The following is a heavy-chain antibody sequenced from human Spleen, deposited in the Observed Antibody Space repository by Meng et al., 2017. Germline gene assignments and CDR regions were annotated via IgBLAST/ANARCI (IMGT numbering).Heavy chain of an antibody. CDR3: ARVAGIPGRSWFDP. Sequence: SETLSLTCAVYGGSFSDYFWNWIRQPPGKGLEWIGEINHSGSTNYNPSLKSRVTISVDKSKKQISLKLSSVTAADTAVYYCARVAGIPGRSWFDPWGQGTLVTVSS. V-gene: IGHV4-34*01. CDR1: GGSFSDYF. D-gene: IGHD6-6*01. J-gene: IGHJ5*02. CDR2: INHSGST.